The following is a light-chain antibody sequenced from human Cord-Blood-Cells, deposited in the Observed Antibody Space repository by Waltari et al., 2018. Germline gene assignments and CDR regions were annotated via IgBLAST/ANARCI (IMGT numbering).Light chain of an antibody. CDR2: RNN. V-gene: IGLV1-47*01. Sequence: QSVLPQPPSASGTPGQRVTISCSGSSSNIGGHYVSCYQQLPGTAPKLPIYRNNRRPSGAPDRFAGSKSGTSSSLAISGLRSEDEADYYWAAWDDSLSGWVFGGGTKLTVL. J-gene: IGLJ3*02. CDR3: AAWDDSLSGWV. CDR1: SSNIGGHY.